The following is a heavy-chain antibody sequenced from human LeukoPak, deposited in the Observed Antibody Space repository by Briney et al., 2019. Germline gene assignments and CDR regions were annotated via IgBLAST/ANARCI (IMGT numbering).Heavy chain of an antibody. Sequence: SETLSLTCTVSGGSISSSSYYWGWIRQPPGKGLEWIGYISYSGSTNYNPSLKSRVTISVDTSKNQFSLKLSSVTAADTAVYYCARHPNDDSSGYYFRFDPWGQGTLVTVSS. CDR3: ARHPNDDSSGYYFRFDP. V-gene: IGHV4-61*05. D-gene: IGHD3-22*01. J-gene: IGHJ5*02. CDR1: GGSISSSSYY. CDR2: ISYSGST.